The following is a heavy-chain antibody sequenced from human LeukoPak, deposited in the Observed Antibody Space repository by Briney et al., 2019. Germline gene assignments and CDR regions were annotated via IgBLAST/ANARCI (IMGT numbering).Heavy chain of an antibody. V-gene: IGHV4-59*01. CDR3: ARDRGAAVADY. J-gene: IGHJ4*02. CDR1: GGSISSYY. CDR2: IYYSGST. Sequence: PSETLSLTCTVSGGSISSYYWSWIRQPPGKGLEWIGDIYYSGSTNYNPSLKSRVTISVDTSKNQFSLKLSSVTAADTAVYYCARDRGAAVADYWGQGTLVTVSS. D-gene: IGHD6-19*01.